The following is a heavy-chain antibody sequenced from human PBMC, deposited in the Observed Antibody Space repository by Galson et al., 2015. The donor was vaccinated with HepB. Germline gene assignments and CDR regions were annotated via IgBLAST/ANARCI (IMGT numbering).Heavy chain of an antibody. CDR1: GFSLNTSGVG. D-gene: IGHD3-22*01. Sequence: PALVKPTQTLTLTCTFSGFSLNTSGVGVGWIRQPPGEALEWLALIYWDDDKRYSPSLRSRLTITKDTSKNQVVLTMTNMDPVDTATYYCAHTYYASSGYYYDYWGQGTLVAVSS. CDR3: AHTYYASSGYYYDY. CDR2: IYWDDDK. V-gene: IGHV2-5*02. J-gene: IGHJ4*02.